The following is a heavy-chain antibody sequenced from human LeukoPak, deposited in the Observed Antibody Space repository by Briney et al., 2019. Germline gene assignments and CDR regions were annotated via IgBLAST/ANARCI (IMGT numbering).Heavy chain of an antibody. V-gene: IGHV7-4-1*02. Sequence: ASVKVSCKPSVYTFSGHAINWVRQAPGQGLEWMGWIDTNTGNPTYAQDFTGRFVFSLDTSVSTAYLQISSLKAEDTALYYCARDGGYTYAQGVFDMWGQGTMVIVS. CDR1: VYTFSGHA. CDR2: IDTNTGNP. D-gene: IGHD5-18*01. J-gene: IGHJ3*02. CDR3: ARDGGYTYAQGVFDM.